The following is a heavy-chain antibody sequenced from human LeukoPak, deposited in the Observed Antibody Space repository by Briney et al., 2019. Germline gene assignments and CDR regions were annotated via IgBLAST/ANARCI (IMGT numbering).Heavy chain of an antibody. CDR2: LKQDGSDK. Sequence: PGGSLRLSCAGSGFTFSNYWRTWVRQAPGKGLDWVASLKQDGSDKYYVDSVKGRFTISRDNAKKSLYLQMNSLRADDTAVYYCAMHDAYKYGYGPHYFDLWGQGTLVTVSS. J-gene: IGHJ4*02. CDR1: GFTFSNYW. V-gene: IGHV3-7*01. CDR3: AMHDAYKYGYGPHYFDL. D-gene: IGHD5-12*01.